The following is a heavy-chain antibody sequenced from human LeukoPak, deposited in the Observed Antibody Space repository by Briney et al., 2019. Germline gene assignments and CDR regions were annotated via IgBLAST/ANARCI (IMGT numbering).Heavy chain of an antibody. CDR2: ILDDDQT. CDR1: GFTVTSNY. J-gene: IGHJ4*02. CDR3: ARHYSDYLTYFDY. V-gene: IGHV3-66*04. D-gene: IGHD4-11*01. Sequence: GGSLRLSCAASGFTVTSNYMSWVRQAPGKGLEWVSIILDDDQTHYADSVKGRFTISRDKSKNTLYFQMDSLRAEDTAVYYCARHYSDYLTYFDYWGQGTLVTVSS.